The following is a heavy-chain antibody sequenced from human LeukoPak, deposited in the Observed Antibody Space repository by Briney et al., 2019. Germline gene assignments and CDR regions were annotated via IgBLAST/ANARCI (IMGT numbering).Heavy chain of an antibody. CDR3: ARHGSSWSNPNWYFDL. CDR2: IYYSGST. V-gene: IGHV4-39*01. J-gene: IGHJ2*01. CDR1: GGSISSSSYY. D-gene: IGHD6-13*01. Sequence: PSETLSLTCTVSGGSISSSSYYWGWIRQPPGKGLEWIGSIYYSGSTNYNPSLKSRVTISVDTSKNQFSLKLSSVTAADTAVHYCARHGSSWSNPNWYFDLWGRGTLVTVSS.